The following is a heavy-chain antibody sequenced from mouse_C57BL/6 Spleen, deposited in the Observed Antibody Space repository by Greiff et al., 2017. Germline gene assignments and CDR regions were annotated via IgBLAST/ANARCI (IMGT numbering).Heavy chain of an antibody. V-gene: IGHV10-1*01. J-gene: IGHJ2*01. CDR3: VRDGNWYYFDY. Sequence: EVQLVESGGGLVQPKGSLKLSCAASGFSFNTYAMNWVRQAPGKGLEWVARIRSKSNNYATYYADSVKDRFTISRDDSESMLYLQMNNLKTEDTAMYYCVRDGNWYYFDYWGQGTTLTVSS. CDR2: IRSKSNNYAT. CDR1: GFSFNTYA. D-gene: IGHD2-1*01.